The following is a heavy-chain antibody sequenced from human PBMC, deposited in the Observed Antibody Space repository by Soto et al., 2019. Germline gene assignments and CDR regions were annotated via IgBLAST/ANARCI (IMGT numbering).Heavy chain of an antibody. CDR1: GGSFSGYD. D-gene: IGHD2-8*02. V-gene: IGHV4-34*01. CDR3: ARDKITGLFDY. Sequence: SETLSLTCAVYGGSFSGYDWTWIRQPPGTGLEWIGEINHSGSSNYNPSPKSRVTISVDTSKNQFSLKLTSVTAADTAVYYCARDKITGLFDYWGQGTLVTVS. CDR2: INHSGSS. J-gene: IGHJ4*02.